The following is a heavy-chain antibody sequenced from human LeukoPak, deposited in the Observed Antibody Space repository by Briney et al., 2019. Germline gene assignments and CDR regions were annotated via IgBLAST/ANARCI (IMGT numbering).Heavy chain of an antibody. CDR2: LDQDGIEK. J-gene: IGHJ4*02. CDR3: ASGPYDGNFDY. D-gene: IGHD3-16*01. CDR1: GFTFRNYW. Sequence: GGSLRLSCAASGFTFRNYWMSWVRQAPGKGLEWVANLDQDGIEKHYVVSVKGRFTISRDNAKNSLYLQMNSLTAEDTAVYYCASGPYDGNFDYWGQETLVTVSS. V-gene: IGHV3-7*01.